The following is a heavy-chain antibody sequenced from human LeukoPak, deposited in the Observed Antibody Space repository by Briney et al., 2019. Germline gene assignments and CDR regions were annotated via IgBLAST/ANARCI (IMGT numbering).Heavy chain of an antibody. CDR2: IYPGDSDT. V-gene: IGHV5-51*01. D-gene: IGHD6-19*01. CDR1: GYRFTNYW. J-gene: IGHJ5*02. Sequence: GESLKISCKGSGYRFTNYWIGWVRQMPGKGLEWMGIIYPGDSDTRYSPSFQGQVTISADKSISTAYLQWSSLKASDTAMYYCARFSSSGWYWFDPWGQGTLVTVSS. CDR3: ARFSSSGWYWFDP.